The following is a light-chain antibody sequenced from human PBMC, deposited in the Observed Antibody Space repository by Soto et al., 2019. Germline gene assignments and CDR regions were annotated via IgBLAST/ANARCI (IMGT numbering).Light chain of an antibody. J-gene: IGKJ5*01. Sequence: ILMTPYPSSFSASNGDRVTITCRASQCISSHLSWHQQKPGKAHKLLIYEVSTLQSGVPSRFSGSGSGTDFTLTISSLQPEDFATYYCHQLNNYPFTFGQGTRLEV. V-gene: IGKV1-8*01. CDR1: QCISSH. CDR3: HQLNNYPFT. CDR2: EVS.